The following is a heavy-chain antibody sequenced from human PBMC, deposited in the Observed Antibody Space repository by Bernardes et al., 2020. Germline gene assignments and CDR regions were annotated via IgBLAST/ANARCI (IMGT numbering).Heavy chain of an antibody. D-gene: IGHD2-15*01. J-gene: IGHJ4*02. CDR3: AKGYCTGGSCYYFDY. CDR1: GFTFSSYA. Sequence: GSLRLSCAASGFTFSSYAMSWVRQAPGKGLEWVSTIIYGGGSTYYADSVKGRFTISRDNSKNTLYLQMNSLRAEDTAVYYCAKGYCTGGSCYYFDYWGQGTLVTVSS. V-gene: IGHV3-23*01. CDR2: IIYGGGST.